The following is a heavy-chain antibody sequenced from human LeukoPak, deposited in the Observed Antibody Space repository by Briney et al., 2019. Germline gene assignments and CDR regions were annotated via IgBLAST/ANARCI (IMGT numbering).Heavy chain of an antibody. V-gene: IGHV3-23*01. D-gene: IGHD1-26*01. Sequence: GGSLRLSCAASGFMFSNYAMSWVRQAPGKGLEWVSALSGSGATTYYADSVKGRFTISRDNSKNTLYLQMNSLRAEDTAVYYCAKPWSTTNVVATAFDSWGQGTLVTVSS. J-gene: IGHJ4*02. CDR1: GFMFSNYA. CDR2: LSGSGATT. CDR3: AKPWSTTNVVATAFDS.